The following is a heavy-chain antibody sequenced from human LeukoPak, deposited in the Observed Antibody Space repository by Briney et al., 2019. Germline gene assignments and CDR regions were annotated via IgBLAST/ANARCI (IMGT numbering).Heavy chain of an antibody. Sequence: GGSLRLSCAASGFTFDDYGMSWVRQAPGKGLEWVANIKHDLSGKYYVDSVKGRFTISRDNAKKSLYLQMNTLRAEDTAVYYCVQGWRDNWGQGTLVTVSS. D-gene: IGHD2-15*01. J-gene: IGHJ4*02. CDR2: IKHDLSGK. V-gene: IGHV3-7*01. CDR1: GFTFDDYG. CDR3: VQGWRDN.